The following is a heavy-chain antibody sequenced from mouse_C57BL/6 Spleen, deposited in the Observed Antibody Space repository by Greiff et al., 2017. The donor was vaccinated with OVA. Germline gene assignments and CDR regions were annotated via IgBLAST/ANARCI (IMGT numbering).Heavy chain of an antibody. CDR2: IWSDGST. J-gene: IGHJ4*01. Sequence: VKLMESGPGLVAPSQSLSITCTVSGFSLTSYGVHWVRQPPGKGLEWLVVIWSDGSTTYNSTLKSRLSSSKDNSKSQVFLKMNSLQTDDTAMYYCARHGSKDAMDYWGQGTSVTVSS. CDR1: GFSLTSYG. D-gene: IGHD1-1*01. V-gene: IGHV2-6-1*01. CDR3: ARHGSKDAMDY.